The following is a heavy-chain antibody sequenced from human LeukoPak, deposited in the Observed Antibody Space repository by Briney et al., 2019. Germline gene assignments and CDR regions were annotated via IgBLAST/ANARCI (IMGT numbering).Heavy chain of an antibody. CDR1: GYTFTGYY. CDR2: INPNSGGT. V-gene: IGHV1-2*06. CDR3: ARDLADIVVVPAATPGDY. J-gene: IGHJ4*02. D-gene: IGHD2-2*01. Sequence: ASVKVSCKASGYTFTGYYMHRVRQAPGQGLEWMGRINPNSGGTNYAQKFQGRVTMTRDTSISTAYMELSRLRSDDTAVYYCARDLADIVVVPAATPGDYWGQGTLVTVSS.